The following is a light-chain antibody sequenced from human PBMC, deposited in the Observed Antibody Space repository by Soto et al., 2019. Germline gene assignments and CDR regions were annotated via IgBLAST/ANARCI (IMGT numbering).Light chain of an antibody. J-gene: IGLJ2*01. Sequence: QSALTQPASVSGSPGQSITISCTGTSSDIGYYDFVSWYQQHPDKAPKVIIYNVSYRPSGVSNRFSGSKSGNTASLTISGLQAEDEGDYYCSSYTTGNTVIIGGGTKLTV. V-gene: IGLV2-14*03. CDR1: SSDIGYYDF. CDR2: NVS. CDR3: SSYTTGNTVI.